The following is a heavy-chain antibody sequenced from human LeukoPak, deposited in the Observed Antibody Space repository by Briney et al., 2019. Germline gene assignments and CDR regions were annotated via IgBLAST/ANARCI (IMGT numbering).Heavy chain of an antibody. V-gene: IGHV4-39*07. CDR3: ARVGTSVFDPPGPFDP. CDR2: IYYSGST. Sequence: SETLSLTCTVPGGSISSSSYYWGWIRQPPGKGLEWIGSIYYSGSTYYNPSLKSRVTISVDTSKNQFSLKLSSVTAADTAVYYCARVGTSVFDPPGPFDPWGQGTLVTVSS. D-gene: IGHD1-1*01. J-gene: IGHJ5*02. CDR1: GGSISSSSYY.